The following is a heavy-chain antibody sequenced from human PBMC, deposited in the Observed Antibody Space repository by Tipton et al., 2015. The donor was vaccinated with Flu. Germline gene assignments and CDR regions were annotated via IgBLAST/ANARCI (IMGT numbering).Heavy chain of an antibody. CDR2: ISSSSSYI. Sequence: SLRLSCAASGFTFSSYSMNWVRQAPGKGLEWVSSISSSSSYIYYADSVKGRFTISRDNAKNSLYLQMNSLRAEDTAVYYCARDGGGVPAALPMDVWGQGTTVTVSS. CDR1: GFTFSSYS. CDR3: ARDGGGVPAALPMDV. V-gene: IGHV3-21*01. D-gene: IGHD2-2*01. J-gene: IGHJ6*02.